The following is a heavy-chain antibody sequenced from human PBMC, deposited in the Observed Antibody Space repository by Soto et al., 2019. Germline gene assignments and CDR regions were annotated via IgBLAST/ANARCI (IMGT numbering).Heavy chain of an antibody. CDR2: IYYSGST. CDR1: GGSISSGDYY. D-gene: IGHD3-22*01. J-gene: IGHJ6*02. Sequence: PSETLSLTCTVSGGSISSGDYYWSWIRQPPGKGLEWIGYIYYSGSTYYNPSLKSRVTISVDTSKNQFPLKLSSVTAADTAVYYCARASSGSYSPFMDVWGQGTTVTVSS. V-gene: IGHV4-30-4*01. CDR3: ARASSGSYSPFMDV.